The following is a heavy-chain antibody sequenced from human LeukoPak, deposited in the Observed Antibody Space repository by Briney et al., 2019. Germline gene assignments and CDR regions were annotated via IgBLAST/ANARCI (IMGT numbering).Heavy chain of an antibody. J-gene: IGHJ5*02. Sequence: ASVKVSFKASGGTFSSYAISWVRQAPGQGLEWMGGIIPIFGTANYAQKFQGRVTITADVSTSTAYMELSSLRSEDTAVYYCARGFMARGCWFDPWGQGTLVTVSS. CDR2: IIPIFGTA. CDR1: GGTFSSYA. V-gene: IGHV1-69*13. CDR3: ARGFMARGCWFDP. D-gene: IGHD3-10*01.